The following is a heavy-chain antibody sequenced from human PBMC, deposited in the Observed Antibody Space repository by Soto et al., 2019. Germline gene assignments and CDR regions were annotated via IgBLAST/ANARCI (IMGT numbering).Heavy chain of an antibody. V-gene: IGHV4-30-2*01. J-gene: IGHJ4*02. CDR2: IYHSGST. Sequence: SETLSLTCAVSGCSISSGGYSWSWIRQPPGKGLEWIGYIYHSGSTYYNPSLKSRVTISVDRSKNQFSLKPSSVTAADTAVYYCASYVDTAMGIAYYFDYWGQGTLVTVSS. CDR1: GCSISSGGYS. D-gene: IGHD5-18*01. CDR3: ASYVDTAMGIAYYFDY.